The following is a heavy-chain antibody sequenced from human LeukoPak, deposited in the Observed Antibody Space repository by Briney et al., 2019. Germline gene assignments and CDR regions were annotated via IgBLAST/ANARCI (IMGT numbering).Heavy chain of an antibody. J-gene: IGHJ6*02. V-gene: IGHV1-2*02. D-gene: IGHD1-1*01. CDR2: INPNSGGT. CDR3: ASLIGTTGTTAFMDV. Sequence: ASVKVSCKASGYTFTGYYIHWVRQAPGQGLEWVGWINPNSGGTNYAQKFQGRVTMTRDTSISTAYMELSRLRSDDTAVYYCASLIGTTGTTAFMDVWGQGTTVTVSS. CDR1: GYTFTGYY.